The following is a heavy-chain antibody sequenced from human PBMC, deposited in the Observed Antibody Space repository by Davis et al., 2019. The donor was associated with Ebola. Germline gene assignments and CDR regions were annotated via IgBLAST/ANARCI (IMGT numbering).Heavy chain of an antibody. CDR2: IIPIFGTA. CDR1: GGTFSTYA. D-gene: IGHD3-16*01. J-gene: IGHJ6*02. Sequence: AASVKVSCKASGGTFSTYAISWVRRAPGQGLEWMGGIIPIFGTANYAQKFQGRVTITADESTSTAYMELSSLRSEDKAVYYCARGGNDYVEGDYYYYGMDVWGQGTTVTVSS. V-gene: IGHV1-69*13. CDR3: ARGGNDYVEGDYYYYGMDV.